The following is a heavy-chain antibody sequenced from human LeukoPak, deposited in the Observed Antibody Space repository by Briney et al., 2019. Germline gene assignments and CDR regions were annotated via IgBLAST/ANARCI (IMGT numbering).Heavy chain of an antibody. CDR2: IIPLFGTA. V-gene: IGHV1-69*06. D-gene: IGHD2-15*01. CDR3: ASATLRCSGGSCYEMDV. J-gene: IGHJ6*04. CDR1: GYTFTNYY. Sequence: ASVKVSCKASGYTFTNYYMHWVRQAPGQGLEWMGGIIPLFGTADYAQKFQGRVTITADKSTSTAYMELSSLRSEDTAVYYCASATLRCSGGSCYEMDVWGKGTTVTVSS.